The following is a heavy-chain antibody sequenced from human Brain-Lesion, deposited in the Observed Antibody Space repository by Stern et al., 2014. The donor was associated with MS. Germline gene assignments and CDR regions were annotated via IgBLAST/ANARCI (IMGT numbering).Heavy chain of an antibody. CDR2: FDPEDGET. J-gene: IGHJ4*02. Sequence: QVQLVQSGAEVKKPGASVKVSCKVSGYTLTELSMPWVRQAPRKGLERMGGFDPEDGETIYAQKFRGGVTMTEDTSKDTAYMELSSLRSEDTAVYYCATLSPGAGGNYYRHFDYWGQGTLVTVSS. V-gene: IGHV1-24*01. D-gene: IGHD1-26*01. CDR1: GYTLTELS. CDR3: ATLSPGAGGNYYRHFDY.